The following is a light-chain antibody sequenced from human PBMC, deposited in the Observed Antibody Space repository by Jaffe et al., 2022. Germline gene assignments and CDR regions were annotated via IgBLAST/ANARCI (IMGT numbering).Light chain of an antibody. V-gene: IGLV1-51*01. CDR2: DNN. CDR3: ETWDSSLSAGV. CDR1: SSNIEKNY. J-gene: IGLJ1*01. Sequence: QSVLTQPPSVSAAPGQKVTISCSGSSSNIEKNYVSWYQHLPGTAPKLLIYDNNKRPSGIPDRFSGSQSGTSATLGITGLQTGDEGDYYCETWDSSLSAGVFGTGTKVTVL.